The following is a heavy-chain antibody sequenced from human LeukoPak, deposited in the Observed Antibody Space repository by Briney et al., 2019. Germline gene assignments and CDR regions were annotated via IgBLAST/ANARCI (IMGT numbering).Heavy chain of an antibody. CDR1: GDTFRSYA. CDR2: ISGSGGRT. D-gene: IGHD3-9*01. Sequence: PGGSLRLSCAASGDTFRSYAMSWVCQAPGKGLEWGSDISGSGGRTYYADSAKGGFTISRENIKKTRCMQMNSLRAEDTAVYYCAKDSRLRYFDWLSFLDYWGQGTLVTVSS. CDR3: AKDSRLRYFDWLSFLDY. J-gene: IGHJ4*02. V-gene: IGHV3-23*01.